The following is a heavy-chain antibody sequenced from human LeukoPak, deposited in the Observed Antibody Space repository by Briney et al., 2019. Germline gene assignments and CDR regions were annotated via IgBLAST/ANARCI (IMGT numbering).Heavy chain of an antibody. J-gene: IGHJ6*03. CDR3: ARHASPDYYYYYYMDV. V-gene: IGHV4-39*01. CDR1: GGSISSSSYY. Sequence: SETLSLTCTVSGGSISSSSYYWGWIRQPPGKGLEWIGSIYYSGSTYYNPSLKSRVTISVDTSKNQFSLKLSSVTAADTAVYYCARHASPDYYYYYYMDVWGKGTTVTIS. CDR2: IYYSGST.